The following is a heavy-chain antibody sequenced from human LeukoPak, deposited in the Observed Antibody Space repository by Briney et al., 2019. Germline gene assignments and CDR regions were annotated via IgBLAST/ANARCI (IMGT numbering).Heavy chain of an antibody. D-gene: IGHD5-12*01. Sequence: PGGSLTLSCTASGFTFSAFEMNWGRQAAGKGLEWVSYINSRSSSKTYADSVRGRFTISRDNAENSLFLQMNSLIAEDTAIYYCAVEYSGSHQDAFDFWGQGTMVTVSS. J-gene: IGHJ3*01. V-gene: IGHV3-48*03. CDR2: INSRSSSK. CDR1: GFTFSAFE. CDR3: AVEYSGSHQDAFDF.